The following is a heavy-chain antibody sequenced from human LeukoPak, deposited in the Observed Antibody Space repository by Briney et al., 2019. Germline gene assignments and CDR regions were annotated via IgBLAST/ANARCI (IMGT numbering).Heavy chain of an antibody. CDR2: ISNSGGAT. D-gene: IGHD2-2*01. CDR1: GFTFNNYA. Sequence: GGSLRPSCAASGFTFNNYAMSWVRQAPGRGLEWVSAISNSGGATYYADSVKGRFTISRDNSKNTLFLHINSLRVEDTAVYYCAKAPPAATKYYYGMDVWGQGTTVTVSS. J-gene: IGHJ6*02. V-gene: IGHV3-23*01. CDR3: AKAPPAATKYYYGMDV.